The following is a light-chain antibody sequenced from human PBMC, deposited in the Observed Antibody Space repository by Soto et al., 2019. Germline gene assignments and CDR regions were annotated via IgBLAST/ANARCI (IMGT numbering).Light chain of an antibody. CDR3: TSYTSSTPFYV. J-gene: IGLJ1*01. CDR1: GTDVDNYDY. V-gene: IGLV2-14*03. CDR2: DVS. Sequence: QSALTQPASVSGSPGQSIAISCTGVGTDVDNYDYVSWYQQHPGQVPQLIIYDVSNRPSGVSDRFSGSKSGNTASLTISGLQAEGEADYYCTSYTSSTPFYVFGTGTKVTVL.